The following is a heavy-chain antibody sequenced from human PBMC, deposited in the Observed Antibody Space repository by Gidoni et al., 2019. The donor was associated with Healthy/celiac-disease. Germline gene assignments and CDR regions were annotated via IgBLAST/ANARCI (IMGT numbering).Heavy chain of an antibody. D-gene: IGHD3-10*01. CDR1: GFTFSSYW. V-gene: IGHV3-7*01. Sequence: EVQLVESGGGLVQPGGSLRLSCAASGFTFSSYWMGWVRQAPGKGLEWLANIKQDGSEKYYVDSVKGRFTISRDNAKNSLYLQMNSLRAEDTAVYYCARDRLWFGELLSTYFDYWGQGTLVTVSS. CDR3: ARDRLWFGELLSTYFDY. J-gene: IGHJ4*02. CDR2: IKQDGSEK.